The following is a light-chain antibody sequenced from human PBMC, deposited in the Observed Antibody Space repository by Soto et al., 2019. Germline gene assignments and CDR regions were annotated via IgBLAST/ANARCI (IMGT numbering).Light chain of an antibody. CDR3: QQRSNWPAWT. CDR2: DAS. V-gene: IGKV3-11*01. Sequence: EIVLTQSPATLSLSPGERATLSCRASQSVSNSLAWYQQKPGLAPRLLIFDASNRAAGIPARFSGSGSGTDFTLTISSLEPEDFAVYYCQQRSNWPAWTFGQGNKV. CDR1: QSVSNS. J-gene: IGKJ1*01.